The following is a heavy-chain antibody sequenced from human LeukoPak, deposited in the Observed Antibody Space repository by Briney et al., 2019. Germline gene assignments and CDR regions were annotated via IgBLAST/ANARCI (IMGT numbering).Heavy chain of an antibody. CDR2: INPSGGST. D-gene: IGHD2-15*01. V-gene: IGHV1-46*01. CDR1: GYTFTSYY. Sequence: ASVKVSCKASGYTFTSYYMHWVRQAPGQGLEWMGIINPSGGSTSYAQKFQGRVTMTRDTSTSTAYMELSSLRSEDTAVYYCARVTAATGDAFDIWGQGTMVTVSS. CDR3: ARVTAATGDAFDI. J-gene: IGHJ3*02.